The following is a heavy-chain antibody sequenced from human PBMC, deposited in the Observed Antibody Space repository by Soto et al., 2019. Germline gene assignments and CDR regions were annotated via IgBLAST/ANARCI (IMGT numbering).Heavy chain of an antibody. CDR2: IYYSGAI. D-gene: IGHD1-26*01. Sequence: GSLRLSCAASGFTFSSYAMIWVRQAPGKGLEWIGSIYYSGAIYHNPSLKSRVTISVDTSNNHFSLEMTSVTAADTAMYYCARHVDDRIVGVSTFDHWGQGTLVTVSS. CDR3: ARHVDDRIVGVSTFDH. CDR1: GFTFSSYA. V-gene: IGHV4-39*01. J-gene: IGHJ4*02.